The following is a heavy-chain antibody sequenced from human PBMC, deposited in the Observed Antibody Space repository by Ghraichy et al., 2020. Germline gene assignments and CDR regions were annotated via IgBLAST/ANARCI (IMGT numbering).Heavy chain of an antibody. Sequence: SETLSLTCTVSGGSISSSSYYWGWIRQPPGKGLEWIGSIYYSGSTYYNPSLKSRVTISVDTSKNQFSLKLSSVTAADTAVYYCARRASEYSGYDHLSRGFDYWGQGTLVTVSS. V-gene: IGHV4-39*01. J-gene: IGHJ4*02. CDR1: GGSISSSSYY. CDR2: IYYSGST. CDR3: ARRASEYSGYDHLSRGFDY. D-gene: IGHD5-12*01.